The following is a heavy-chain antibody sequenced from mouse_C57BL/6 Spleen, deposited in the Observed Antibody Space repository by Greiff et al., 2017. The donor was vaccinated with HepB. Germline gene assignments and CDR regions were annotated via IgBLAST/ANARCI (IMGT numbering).Heavy chain of an antibody. CDR1: GFSFNTYA. Sequence: DVMLVESGGGLVQPKGSLKLSCAASGFSFNTYAMNWVRQAPGKGLEWVARIRSKSNNYATYYADSVKDRFTISRDDSESMLYLQMNNLKTEDTAMYYCVRGDYYGSSYAWFAYWGQGTLVTVSA. J-gene: IGHJ3*01. V-gene: IGHV10-1*01. D-gene: IGHD1-1*01. CDR3: VRGDYYGSSYAWFAY. CDR2: IRSKSNNYAT.